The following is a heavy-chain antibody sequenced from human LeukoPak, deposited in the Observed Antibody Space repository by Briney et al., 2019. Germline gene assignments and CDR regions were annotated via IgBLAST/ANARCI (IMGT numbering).Heavy chain of an antibody. V-gene: IGHV3-74*01. CDR3: LYGGYFQH. CDR1: GFTFSSYW. D-gene: IGHD3-16*01. CDR2: INSDETIS. Sequence: GGSLRLSCAASGFTFSSYWMHWVRQVPNQGLVWVSRINSDETISEYVDSVNGRFTISRDNAKNTLSLQMNSLRVEDTAVYFCLYGGYFQHWGQATLVTVSS. J-gene: IGHJ1*01.